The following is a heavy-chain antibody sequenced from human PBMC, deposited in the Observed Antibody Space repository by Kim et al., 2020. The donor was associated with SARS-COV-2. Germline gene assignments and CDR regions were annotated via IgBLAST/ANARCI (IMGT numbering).Heavy chain of an antibody. Sequence: SETLSLTCTVSGGSISSSSYYWGWIRQPPGKGLEWIGSIYYSWSTYYNPSLKSRVTISVDTSKNQFSLKLSSVTAADTAVYYCARDQPYDENYYDSSGYYPTGYFDLWGRGTLVTVSS. D-gene: IGHD3-22*01. J-gene: IGHJ2*01. V-gene: IGHV4-39*07. CDR2: IYYSWST. CDR3: ARDQPYDENYYDSSGYYPTGYFDL. CDR1: GGSISSSSYY.